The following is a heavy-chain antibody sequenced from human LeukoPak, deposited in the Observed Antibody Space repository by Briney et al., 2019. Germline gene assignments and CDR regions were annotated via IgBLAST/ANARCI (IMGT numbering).Heavy chain of an antibody. CDR3: AKDFGVNDY. D-gene: IGHD3-3*01. Sequence: GGSLRLSCAASGFTFSSYGMHWVRQAPGKGLEWVAVISYDGSNKYYADSVKGRFTISRDNSKNTLYLQMNSLRAEDTAVYYCAKDFGVNDYWGQGTLVTVSS. V-gene: IGHV3-30*18. CDR1: GFTFSSYG. CDR2: ISYDGSNK. J-gene: IGHJ4*02.